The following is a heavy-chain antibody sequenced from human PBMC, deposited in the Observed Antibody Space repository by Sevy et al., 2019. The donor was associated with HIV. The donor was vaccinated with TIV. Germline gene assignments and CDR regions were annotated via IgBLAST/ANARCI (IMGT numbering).Heavy chain of an antibody. CDR2: INPNSGGT. V-gene: IGHV1-2*02. CDR3: ARSAAAGSPNWFDP. D-gene: IGHD6-13*01. CDR1: GYTFTGYY. J-gene: IGHJ5*02. Sequence: ASVKVSCKASGYTFTGYYMHWVRQAPGQGLEWMGWINPNSGGTNYAQKFQGRVTMTRDTSISTAYMELSRLRSDDTAVYYAARSAAAGSPNWFDPWGQGTLVTVSS.